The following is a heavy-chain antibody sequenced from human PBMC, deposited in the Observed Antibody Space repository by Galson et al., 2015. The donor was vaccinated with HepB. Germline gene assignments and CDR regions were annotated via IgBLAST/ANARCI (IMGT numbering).Heavy chain of an antibody. D-gene: IGHD1-1*01. CDR2: ISGYSGDT. V-gene: IGHV1-18*01. J-gene: IGHJ5*02. CDR3: AREGQLEP. CDR1: GYTFSSYG. Sequence: SVTVSCKASGYTFSSYGFSWVRQAPGQGLEWMGWISGYSGDTNYAQKLQGRVTMTRDISTSTAYMELRSLRSDDTAVYYCAREGQLEPWGQGTLVTVSS.